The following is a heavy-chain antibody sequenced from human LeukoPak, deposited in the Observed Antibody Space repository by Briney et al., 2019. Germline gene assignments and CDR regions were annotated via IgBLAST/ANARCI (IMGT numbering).Heavy chain of an antibody. CDR3: ARSYSSGCIDY. D-gene: IGHD6-19*01. J-gene: IGHJ4*02. Sequence: ASVRVSCKASGYTFIGYYMHWVRQAPGQGLEWMGWINPNSGGTNYAQKFQGRVTMTRDTSISTAYMELSRLRSDDTAVYYCARSYSSGCIDYWGQGTLVTVSS. CDR1: GYTFIGYY. CDR2: INPNSGGT. V-gene: IGHV1-2*02.